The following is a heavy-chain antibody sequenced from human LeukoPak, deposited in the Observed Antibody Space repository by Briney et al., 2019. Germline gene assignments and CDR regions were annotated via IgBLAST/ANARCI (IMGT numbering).Heavy chain of an antibody. D-gene: IGHD1-26*01. CDR2: ISWNSGSI. CDR1: GFTFDDYA. J-gene: IGHJ4*02. Sequence: GRSLRLSCAASGFTFDDYAMHWVRQAPGKGLEWVSGISWNSGSIGYADSVKGRFTISRDNAKNSLYLQMSSLRAEDMALYYCAKGSSGSYYGPGRFFDYWGQGTLVTVSS. CDR3: AKGSSGSYYGPGRFFDY. V-gene: IGHV3-9*03.